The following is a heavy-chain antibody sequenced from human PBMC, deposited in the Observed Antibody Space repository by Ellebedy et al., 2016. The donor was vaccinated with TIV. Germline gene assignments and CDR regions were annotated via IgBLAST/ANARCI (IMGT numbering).Heavy chain of an antibody. CDR2: ISSSSSTL. J-gene: IGHJ5*02. CDR1: GFTFSSYE. D-gene: IGHD3-9*01. CDR3: ASPTSLYYDILTGYYNMS. Sequence: GESLKISCAASGFTFSSYEMNWVRQAPGKGLEWVSHISSSSSTLSYADSVKGRFTISRDNAKNSLYLQMNSLRAEDTAVYYCASPTSLYYDILTGYYNMSWGQGTLVTVSS. V-gene: IGHV3-48*03.